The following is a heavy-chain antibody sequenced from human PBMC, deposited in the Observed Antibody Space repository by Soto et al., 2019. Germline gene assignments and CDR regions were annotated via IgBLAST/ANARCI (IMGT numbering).Heavy chain of an antibody. J-gene: IGHJ4*02. CDR1: GFASNNYG. Sequence: GGSLRLSCTVSGFASNNYGINWVRQAPGKGLEWVSSISKSDYTYYLDSVKGRFAISRDNAKSSVSLQMNTLRVEDTAVYYCAREDSIIIPAVSDFWGQGTLVTVSS. CDR2: ISKSDYT. CDR3: AREDSIIIPAVSDF. D-gene: IGHD2-2*01. V-gene: IGHV3-21*01.